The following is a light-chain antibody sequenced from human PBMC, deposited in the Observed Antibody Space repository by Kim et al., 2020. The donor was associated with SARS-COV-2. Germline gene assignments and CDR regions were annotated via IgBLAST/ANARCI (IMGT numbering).Light chain of an antibody. Sequence: SPGERAPLACRASRSVSSNYSAWYQQNPRQPPRLLIYDASSRATGIPDRFSGSGCGTDFTLTISRLEPEDFAVYYCQQYGSSPQTFGQGTKVDIK. V-gene: IGKV3-20*01. J-gene: IGKJ1*01. CDR3: QQYGSSPQT. CDR2: DAS. CDR1: RSVSSNY.